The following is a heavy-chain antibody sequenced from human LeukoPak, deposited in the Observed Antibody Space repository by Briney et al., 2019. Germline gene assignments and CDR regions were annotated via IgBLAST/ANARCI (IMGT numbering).Heavy chain of an antibody. CDR1: GFTFDDYG. D-gene: IGHD3-22*01. V-gene: IGHV3-20*04. CDR2: INWNGGST. CDR3: AGDPDYYYRSGYPGSWVDP. Sequence: GGSLRLSCAASGFTFDDYGMSWVRQAPGKGLEWVSGINWNGGSTGYADSVKGRFTISRDNAKNSLYLQMNSLRAEDTAGYYWAGDPDYYYRSGYPGSWVDPWGQGTLVTVSS. J-gene: IGHJ5*02.